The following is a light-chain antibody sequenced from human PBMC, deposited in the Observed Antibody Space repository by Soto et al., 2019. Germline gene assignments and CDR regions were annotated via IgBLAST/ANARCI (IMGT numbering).Light chain of an antibody. CDR2: DND. Sequence: VLTQPPSASGTPGQRVTISASGSTSNIGSNTVSWYQQLPGTAPRLLIYDNDERPSGVPDRFSGSKSATSASLAISGLQPEDEGDYYCATWDDSRNGYVFGPGTKLTVL. CDR1: TSNIGSNT. CDR3: ATWDDSRNGYV. J-gene: IGLJ1*01. V-gene: IGLV1-44*01.